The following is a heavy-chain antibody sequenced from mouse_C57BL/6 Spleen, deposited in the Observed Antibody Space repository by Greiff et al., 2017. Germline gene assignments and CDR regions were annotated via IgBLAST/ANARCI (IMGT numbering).Heavy chain of an antibody. CDR2: ISSGSSTL. V-gene: IGHV5-17*01. J-gene: IGHJ1*03. CDR1: GFTFSDSG. CDR3: ASPTIVTNWYFDV. D-gene: IGHD2-5*01. Sequence: EVQLVESGGGLVKPGGSLKLSCAASGFTFSDSGMHWVRQAPEKGLEWVAYISSGSSTLYYADTVKGRFTISRANAKNTLFLQMTSLRSEDTAMYYCASPTIVTNWYFDVWGTGTTVTVSS.